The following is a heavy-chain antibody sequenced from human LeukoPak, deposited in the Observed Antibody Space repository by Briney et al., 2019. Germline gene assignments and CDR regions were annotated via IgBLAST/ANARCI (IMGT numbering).Heavy chain of an antibody. CDR2: TYYRSKWYN. J-gene: IGHJ4*02. Sequence: SQTLSLTSAISGDSVSSNNGAWNWIRHSPSRCLEWLGRTYYRSKWYNDYAVPMKGRISINPDTSKNQFSLQVNSVTPEDTAIYYCARDLGTSGWYTFDYWGQGTLVTVSS. D-gene: IGHD6-19*01. CDR1: GDSVSSNNGA. V-gene: IGHV6-1*01. CDR3: ARDLGTSGWYTFDY.